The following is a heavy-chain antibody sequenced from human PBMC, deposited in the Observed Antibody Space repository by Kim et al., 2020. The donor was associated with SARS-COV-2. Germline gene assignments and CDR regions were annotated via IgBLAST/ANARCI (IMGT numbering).Heavy chain of an antibody. CDR1: GFTFSNYG. J-gene: IGHJ6*02. CDR2: ISYDGSNK. Sequence: GSLRLSCAASGFTFSNYGMHWVRQAPGKGLEWVAVISYDGSNKYYADSVKGRFTISRDNSKNTLYLQMNSLRAEDTAVYYCAKDYGDFGGMDVWGQGTT. CDR3: AKDYGDFGGMDV. D-gene: IGHD4-17*01. V-gene: IGHV3-30*18.